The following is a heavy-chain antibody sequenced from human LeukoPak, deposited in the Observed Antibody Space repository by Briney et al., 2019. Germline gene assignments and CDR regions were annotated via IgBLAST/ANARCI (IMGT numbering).Heavy chain of an antibody. J-gene: IGHJ4*02. CDR1: GGSISSSSYY. CDR3: TRDIGDFVSDF. CDR2: IYYSGST. V-gene: IGHV4-39*02. Sequence: SETLSLTCTVSGGSISSSSYYWGWIRQPPGKGLEWIGSIYYSGSTYYNPSLQSRVTISADTSKNQFALDLRSVTAADTAVYYCTRDIGDFVSDFWGQGTLVTVSS. D-gene: IGHD2-21*02.